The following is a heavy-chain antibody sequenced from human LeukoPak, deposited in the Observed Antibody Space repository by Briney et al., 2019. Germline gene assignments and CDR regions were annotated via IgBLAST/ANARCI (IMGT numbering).Heavy chain of an antibody. CDR3: AKSGHDFNWFDP. Sequence: PGGSLRLSCAASGFTFSSYSMNWVRQAPDKGLEWVAFIRYDGSNKYYADSVKGRFTISRDNSKNTLYLQMNSLRAEDTAVHYCAKSGHDFNWFDPWGQGTLVTVSS. CDR1: GFTFSSYS. V-gene: IGHV3-30*02. CDR2: IRYDGSNK. J-gene: IGHJ5*02. D-gene: IGHD2-21*02.